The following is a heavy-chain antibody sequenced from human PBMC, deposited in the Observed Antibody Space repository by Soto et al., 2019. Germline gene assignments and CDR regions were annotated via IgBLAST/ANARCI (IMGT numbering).Heavy chain of an antibody. V-gene: IGHV4-59*01. J-gene: IGHJ4*02. CDR3: ARGKLYYYDSSGYYHYYFDY. Sequence: PSEPLALTCTVSGGSISSYYWSWIRQPPGKGLVWIGYIYYSGSTNYNPSLKSRVTISVDTSKNQFSLKLSSVTAADTAVYYCARGKLYYYDSSGYYHYYFDYWGQGTLVTVSS. CDR2: IYYSGST. D-gene: IGHD3-22*01. CDR1: GGSISSYY.